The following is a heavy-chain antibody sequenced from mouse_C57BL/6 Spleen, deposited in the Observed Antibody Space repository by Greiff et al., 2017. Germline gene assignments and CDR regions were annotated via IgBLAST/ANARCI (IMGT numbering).Heavy chain of an antibody. V-gene: IGHV1-61*01. CDR2: IYPSDSET. D-gene: IGHD1-1*01. Sequence: VQLQQPGAELVRPGSSVKLSCKASGYTFTSYWMDWVKQRPGQGLEWIGNIYPSDSETHYNQKFKDKATLTVDKSSSTAYMQLSSLTSEDSAVYYCAREGDYYGGYFDVWGTGTTVTVSS. J-gene: IGHJ1*03. CDR3: AREGDYYGGYFDV. CDR1: GYTFTSYW.